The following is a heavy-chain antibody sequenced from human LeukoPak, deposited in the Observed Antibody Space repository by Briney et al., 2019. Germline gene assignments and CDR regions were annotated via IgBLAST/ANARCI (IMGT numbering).Heavy chain of an antibody. J-gene: IGHJ4*02. CDR3: ARGIPPAATSVDY. V-gene: IGHV4-34*01. Sequence: SETLSLTCAVYGGSFSGYYWSWIRQPPGKGLEWIGEINHSGSNNYNPSLKSRVTISVDTSKNQFSLKLSSVTAADTAVYYCARGIPPAATSVDYWGQGTLVTVSS. D-gene: IGHD2-15*01. CDR2: INHSGSN. CDR1: GGSFSGYY.